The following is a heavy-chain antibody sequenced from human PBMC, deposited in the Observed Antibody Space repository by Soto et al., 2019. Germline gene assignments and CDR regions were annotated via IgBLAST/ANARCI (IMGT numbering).Heavy chain of an antibody. CDR2: IKQDGSEK. D-gene: IGHD4-17*01. J-gene: IGHJ4*02. CDR3: ASFFDYGDYVRGYYFDY. Sequence: EVQLVESGGGLVQPGGSLRLSCAASGFTFSSYWMSWVRQAPGKGLEWVANIKQDGSEKYYVDSVKGRFTISRDNANNSLYLQMNSLRAEDTAVYYCASFFDYGDYVRGYYFDYWGQGTLVTVSS. V-gene: IGHV3-7*01. CDR1: GFTFSSYW.